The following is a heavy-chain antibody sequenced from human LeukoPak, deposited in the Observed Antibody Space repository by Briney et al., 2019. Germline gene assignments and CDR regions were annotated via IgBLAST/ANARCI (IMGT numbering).Heavy chain of an antibody. CDR2: IYPGGSDT. CDR1: GYSFSNYW. CDR3: ARLDKTTGSNFDY. V-gene: IGHV5-51*01. Sequence: GESLEISCKVSGYSFSNYWIGWVRQVPGKGLEWMGIIYPGGSDTRYSPSFQGQVTISADKSISTAYLQWSSLKASDTAMYYCARLDKTTGSNFDYWGQGTLVTVSS. D-gene: IGHD1-1*01. J-gene: IGHJ4*02.